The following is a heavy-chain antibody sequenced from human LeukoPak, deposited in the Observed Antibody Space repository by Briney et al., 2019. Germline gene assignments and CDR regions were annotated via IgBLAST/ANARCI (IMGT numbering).Heavy chain of an antibody. Sequence: SETLSLTCTVSGGSISSYYWSWIRQPPGKGLESIGYIYYDGSTKYNPSLKIRVTISLDTSKNQFSLKLSSVTAADTAVYYGARRHYYDSSGSYWYFDLWGRGTLVTVSS. CDR3: ARRHYYDSSGSYWYFDL. J-gene: IGHJ2*01. D-gene: IGHD3-22*01. CDR2: IYYDGST. CDR1: GGSISSYY. V-gene: IGHV4-59*08.